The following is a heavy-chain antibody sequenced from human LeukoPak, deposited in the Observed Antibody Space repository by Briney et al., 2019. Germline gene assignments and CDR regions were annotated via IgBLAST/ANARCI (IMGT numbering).Heavy chain of an antibody. CDR3: ARDLWFGELGNNWFDP. Sequence: GASVKVSCKASGYTFTGWYMHWVRQAPGRGLEWMGWINPNSGGTNYAQKFQGWVTMTRDTSISTAYMELSRLRSDDTAVYYCARDLWFGELGNNWFDPWGQGTLVTVSS. CDR1: GYTFTGWY. V-gene: IGHV1-2*04. D-gene: IGHD3-10*01. CDR2: INPNSGGT. J-gene: IGHJ5*02.